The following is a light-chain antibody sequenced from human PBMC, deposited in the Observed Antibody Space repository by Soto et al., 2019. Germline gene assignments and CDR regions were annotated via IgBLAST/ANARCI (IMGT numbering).Light chain of an antibody. V-gene: IGKV3-11*01. CDR1: QSVSSY. Sequence: VFTQSPSTLSVSPAERSTLSCRASQSVSSYLAWYQQKPGQAPRLLIYDTSNRATGVPARFSGSGSGTDFTLTISSLEPEDCAIYYCQQRQYWPTITFGQGTRLEIK. J-gene: IGKJ5*01. CDR3: QQRQYWPTIT. CDR2: DTS.